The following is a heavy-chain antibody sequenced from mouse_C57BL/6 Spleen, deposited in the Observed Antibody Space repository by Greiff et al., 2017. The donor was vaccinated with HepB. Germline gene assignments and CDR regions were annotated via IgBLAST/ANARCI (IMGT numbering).Heavy chain of an antibody. Sequence: VQLQQSGPGLVQPSQSLYITCTVSGFSFTSYGVHWVRQSPGKGLEWLGVIWSGGSTDYNAAIISRLSISKDNSNSKVFFIMNSLQADDTAIYYCATPIYYCTYNACFAYWGQGTLVTVSA. CDR3: ATPIYYCTYNACFAY. CDR1: GFSFTSYG. CDR2: IWSGGST. V-gene: IGHV2-2*01. J-gene: IGHJ3*01. D-gene: IGHD2-1*01.